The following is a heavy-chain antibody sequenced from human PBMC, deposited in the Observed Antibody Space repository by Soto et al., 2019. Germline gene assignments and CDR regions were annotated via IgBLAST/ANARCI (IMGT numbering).Heavy chain of an antibody. J-gene: IGHJ6*02. D-gene: IGHD3-10*01. CDR1: GFTFSNYG. CDR2: ISYDGTNE. V-gene: IGHV3-30*18. Sequence: QVQLVESGGGVVQPERSLRLSCAASGFTFSNYGIHWVRQAPGKGLEWVALISYDGTNEYYVDALKGRFTISRDNSKNTLYLQMNSLRAEDTAVYYCAKDMLLGVRGHYVMDVWGQGTTVTVSS. CDR3: AKDMLLGVRGHYVMDV.